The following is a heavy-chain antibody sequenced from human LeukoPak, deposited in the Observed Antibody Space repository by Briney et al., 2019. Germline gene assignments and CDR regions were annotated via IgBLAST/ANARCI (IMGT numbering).Heavy chain of an antibody. Sequence: GGSLRLSCAASGFTFSSYSINWVRQAPGKGLEWVSYISSSSTIYYADSVKGRFTISRDNAKNSLYLQMNSLRAEDTAVYYCARDSYHAVAGIGGLDYWGQGTLVTVSS. CDR3: ARDSYHAVAGIGGLDY. CDR1: GFTFSSYS. J-gene: IGHJ4*02. D-gene: IGHD6-19*01. V-gene: IGHV3-48*01. CDR2: ISSSSTI.